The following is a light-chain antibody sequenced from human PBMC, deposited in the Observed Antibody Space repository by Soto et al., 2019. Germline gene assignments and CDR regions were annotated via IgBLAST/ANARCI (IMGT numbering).Light chain of an antibody. CDR1: VSNIGSNT. Sequence: QSVLTQPPSASGPPGQMVTISCSGSVSNIGSNTVNWYQHLPGTAPRFLIYSNDQRPSGVPDRVSGSKSGTSASLAISGLQSEDEADYYCAAWDDSLNVYVFGTGTKVTVL. V-gene: IGLV1-44*01. J-gene: IGLJ1*01. CDR2: SND. CDR3: AAWDDSLNVYV.